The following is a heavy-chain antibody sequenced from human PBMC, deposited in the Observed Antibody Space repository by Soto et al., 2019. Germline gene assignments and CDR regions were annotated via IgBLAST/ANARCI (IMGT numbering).Heavy chain of an antibody. CDR1: GGTFSSYA. CDR2: IIRIFGTA. CDR3: ARGSWDGSGWYLFDY. D-gene: IGHD6-19*01. Sequence: QVQLVQSGAEVKKPGSSVKVSCKASGGTFSSYAISWVRQAPGQGLEWMGGIIRIFGTANDAQKFQGRVTFTEDKSTSTAYMGLRSLRSEDTAVYYCARGSWDGSGWYLFDYWGQGTLVTVSS. J-gene: IGHJ4*02. V-gene: IGHV1-69*06.